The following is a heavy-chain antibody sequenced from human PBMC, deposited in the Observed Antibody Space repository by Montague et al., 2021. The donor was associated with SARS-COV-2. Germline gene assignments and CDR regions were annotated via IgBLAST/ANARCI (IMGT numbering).Heavy chain of an antibody. D-gene: IGHD3-10*01. CDR3: ARTFWGSWFGESWFGP. V-gene: IGHV4-4*07. CDR1: GGSISTYY. CDR2: IYTNETT. Sequence: SETLSLTCTVSGGSISTYYWSWIRQPAGKGLEWIGRIYTNETTNYNPSLKSRVTMSVDTSKNQFSLKLTSMTAADTAVYYCARTFWGSWFGESWFGPWGQGTLVTVSS. J-gene: IGHJ5*02.